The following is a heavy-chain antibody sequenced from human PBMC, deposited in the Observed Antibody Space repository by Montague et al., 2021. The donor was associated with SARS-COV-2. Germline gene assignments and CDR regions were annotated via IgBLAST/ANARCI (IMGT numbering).Heavy chain of an antibody. V-gene: IGHV4-34*01. Sequence: SETLSLTCAVYGGSFSNFYWSWIRQPPGKGLEWIGEINHRGYIDXNPSLESRVTISVDTSKNQFSLKVNSVTAADTAVYCCASAPRNSFGYWAYWGQGTLLTVSS. CDR2: INHRGYI. CDR1: GGSFSNFY. J-gene: IGHJ4*02. D-gene: IGHD3-22*01. CDR3: ASAPRNSFGYWAY.